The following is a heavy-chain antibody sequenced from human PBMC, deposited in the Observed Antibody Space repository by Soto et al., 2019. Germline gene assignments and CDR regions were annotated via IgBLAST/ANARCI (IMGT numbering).Heavy chain of an antibody. V-gene: IGHV3-23*01. CDR2: ISGSGGST. Sequence: GGSLRLACAASGFTFSSYAMSGVRQAPGKGLEWVSAISGSGGSTYYADSVKGRFTISRDNSKNTLYLQMNSLRAEDTAVYYCAKARSYYDFWSGYDWFDPWGQGTLVTVSS. CDR1: GFTFSSYA. J-gene: IGHJ5*02. D-gene: IGHD3-3*01. CDR3: AKARSYYDFWSGYDWFDP.